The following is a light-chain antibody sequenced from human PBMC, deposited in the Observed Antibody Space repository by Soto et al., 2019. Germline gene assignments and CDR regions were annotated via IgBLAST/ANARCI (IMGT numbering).Light chain of an antibody. CDR1: QSVSDN. CDR3: QQYNSWQIS. Sequence: EVLMTQSPDTLYVSPGERVTLSCRASQSVSDNLAWYQQEPGQGPRLLVYRASTRTLGIPARFSGSESGTEFTLTISSLQSEDFAVYYCQQYNSWQISFGQGTRLEI. J-gene: IGKJ5*01. V-gene: IGKV3-15*01. CDR2: RAS.